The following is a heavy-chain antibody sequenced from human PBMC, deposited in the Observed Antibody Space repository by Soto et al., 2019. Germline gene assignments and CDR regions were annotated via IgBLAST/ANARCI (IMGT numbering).Heavy chain of an antibody. CDR2: IYYN. J-gene: IGHJ4*02. Sequence: XGTLSLTCIVSGESISSSSYYWGWIRQPPGKGLEWIGSIYYNPSFKSRVTISIDTSKNQFSLKLSSVTATDTAVYYCARQRTTVVTQAYFDHWGQGALVTVSS. D-gene: IGHD2-21*02. V-gene: IGHV4-39*01. CDR3: ARQRTTVVTQAYFDH. CDR1: GESISSSSYY.